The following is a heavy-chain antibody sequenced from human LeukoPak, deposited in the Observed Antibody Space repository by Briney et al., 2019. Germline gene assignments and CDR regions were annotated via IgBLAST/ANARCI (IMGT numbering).Heavy chain of an antibody. CDR1: GFTSGSYG. V-gene: IGHV3-23*01. CDR2: ITPNADRA. CDR3: AIMHGYYDGSGYWVQ. D-gene: IGHD3-22*01. J-gene: IGHJ1*01. Sequence: GGSLRLSCAASGFTSGSYGMSWVRQAPGKGLEWVSFITPNADRASYADSVKGRFTISRDNPRNTLYMQMNSLRGEDTAVYYCAIMHGYYDGSGYWVQWGQGTLVTVSS.